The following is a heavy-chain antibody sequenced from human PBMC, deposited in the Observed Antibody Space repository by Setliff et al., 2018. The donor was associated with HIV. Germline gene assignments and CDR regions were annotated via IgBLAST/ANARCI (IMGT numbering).Heavy chain of an antibody. CDR3: ATCRHRPSNWFDP. J-gene: IGHJ5*02. CDR1: GGSITSSTYY. V-gene: IGHV4-39*07. Sequence: SETLSLTCTVSGGSITSSTYYWGWIRQPPGKGLEWIGSVYNSGITFKNPSLKSRVSISVDRSGNQFSLRLTSVTAADTAVYYCATCRHRPSNWFDPWGQGTVVTVSS. CDR2: VYNSGIT.